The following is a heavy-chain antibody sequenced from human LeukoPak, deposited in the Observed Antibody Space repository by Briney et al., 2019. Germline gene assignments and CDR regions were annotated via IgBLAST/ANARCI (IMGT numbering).Heavy chain of an antibody. CDR1: GGSFSGYY. CDR3: ALGMPFDY. Sequence: SETLSLTCAVYGGSFSGYYWSWIRQPPGKGLEWIGEINHSGSTNYNPSLKSRVTISVDTSKNQFSLKLSSVTAADTAVYYCALGMPFDYWGQGTLVTVSS. CDR2: INHSGST. D-gene: IGHD1-26*01. J-gene: IGHJ4*02. V-gene: IGHV4-34*01.